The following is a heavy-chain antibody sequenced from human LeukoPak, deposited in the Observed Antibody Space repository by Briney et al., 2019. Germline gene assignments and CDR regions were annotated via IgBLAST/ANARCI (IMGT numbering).Heavy chain of an antibody. CDR2: ISAYNGNT. J-gene: IGHJ4*02. V-gene: IGHV1-18*04. CDR1: GYTFTGYY. CDR3: ARGSYYAILTGFRTHRPFDY. D-gene: IGHD3-9*01. Sequence: GASVKVSCKASGYTFTGYYMHWVRQAPGQGLEWMGWISAYNGNTNYAQKLQDRVTMTRDTATSTGYMELRSLRSDDTAVYYCARGSYYAILTGFRTHRPFDYWGQGTLVTVSS.